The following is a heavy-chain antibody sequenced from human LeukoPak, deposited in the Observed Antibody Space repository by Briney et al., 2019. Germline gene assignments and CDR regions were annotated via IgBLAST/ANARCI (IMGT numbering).Heavy chain of an antibody. CDR1: GFAFSSYE. V-gene: IGHV3-48*03. D-gene: IGHD6-13*01. CDR3: ARRGGSTWYNFFDP. Sequence: PGGSLRLSCASSGFAFSSYEMNWVRQAPGKGLEWVSYISSSGSTIYYADSVKGRFSISRDNAKKSLYLQMNGLRAEDTAVYYCARRGGSTWYNFFDPWGQGTLVTVSS. J-gene: IGHJ5*02. CDR2: ISSSGSTI.